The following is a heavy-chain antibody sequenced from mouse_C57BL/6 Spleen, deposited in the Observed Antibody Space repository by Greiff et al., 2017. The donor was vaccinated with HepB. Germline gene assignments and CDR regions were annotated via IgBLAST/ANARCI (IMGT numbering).Heavy chain of an antibody. D-gene: IGHD2-2*01. CDR3: TTYGYDVFDY. CDR2: IDPENGDT. J-gene: IGHJ2*01. CDR1: GFNIKDDY. V-gene: IGHV14-4*01. Sequence: EVKLMESGAELVRPGASVKLSCTASGFNIKDDYMHWVKQRPEQGLEWIGWIDPENGDTEYASKFQGKATITADTSSNTAYLQLSSLTSEDTAVYYCTTYGYDVFDYWGQGTTLTVSS.